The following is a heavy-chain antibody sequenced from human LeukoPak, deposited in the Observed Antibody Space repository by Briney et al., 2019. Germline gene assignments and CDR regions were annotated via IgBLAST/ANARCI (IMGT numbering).Heavy chain of an antibody. V-gene: IGHV3-48*02. J-gene: IGHJ4*02. Sequence: GGSLRLSCAVSGLTFSSYNMNWVRQAPGKGLEWVSYISNSGSMIYYADSVKGRFTLSRDNAKNSLYLQMNSLRDEDTAVYYCARGPISGWSADYWGQGTLVAVSS. CDR3: ARGPISGWSADY. CDR2: ISNSGSMI. CDR1: GLTFSSYN. D-gene: IGHD6-19*01.